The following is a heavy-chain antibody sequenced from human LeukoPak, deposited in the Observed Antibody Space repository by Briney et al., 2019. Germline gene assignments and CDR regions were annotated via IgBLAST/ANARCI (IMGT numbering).Heavy chain of an antibody. Sequence: GGSLRLSCAASGFTLSSYWMSWVRQAPGKGLEWVANIKQDGSEKYYVDSVKGRFTIARDNVKKSLYLQMNSLRAEDTAVYYCARDRYSGSYPLDYWGQGTLVTVSS. CDR2: IKQDGSEK. J-gene: IGHJ4*02. CDR1: GFTLSSYW. V-gene: IGHV3-7*03. CDR3: ARDRYSGSYPLDY. D-gene: IGHD1-26*01.